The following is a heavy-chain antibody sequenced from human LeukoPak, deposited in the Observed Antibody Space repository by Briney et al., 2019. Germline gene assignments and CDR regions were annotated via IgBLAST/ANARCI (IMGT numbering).Heavy chain of an antibody. V-gene: IGHV1-3*01. CDR2: INAGNGNT. D-gene: IGHD5-24*01. J-gene: IGHJ6*02. CDR1: GYTFTSYA. CDR3: ARPDGYRGYYYGMDV. Sequence: ASVKVSCKASGYTFTSYAMHWVRQAPGQRLEWMGWINAGNGNTKYSQKFQGRVTITRDTSASTAYMELSSLRSEDTAVYYCARPDGYRGYYYGMDVWGQGTTVTVSS.